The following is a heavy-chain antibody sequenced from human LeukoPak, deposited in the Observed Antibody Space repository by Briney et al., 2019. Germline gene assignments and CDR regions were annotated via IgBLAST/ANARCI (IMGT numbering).Heavy chain of an antibody. CDR1: GFTFSNS. CDR2: IYSDNT. J-gene: IGHJ4*02. CDR3: ARRAGAYSHPYDY. D-gene: IGHD4/OR15-4a*01. Sequence: PGGSLRLSCAASGFTFSNSMSWVRQAPGKGLEWVSFIYSDNTHYSDSVKGRFTISRDNSKNTLYLQMNSLRAEDTAVYYCARRAGAYSHPYDYWGQGTLVTVSS. V-gene: IGHV3-53*01.